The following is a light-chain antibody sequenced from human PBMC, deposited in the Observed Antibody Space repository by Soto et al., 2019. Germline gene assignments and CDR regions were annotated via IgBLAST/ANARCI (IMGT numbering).Light chain of an antibody. CDR1: QNIYYN. Sequence: ILMTQSPATVSVSPGESATLSCRASQNIYYNVAWYQHRPGQAPRLLIYRASTRAPGDPARFSGSGSGTEFTLTISSLQPEDFANDFCQQSYNPPLTFGGATKVDIK. V-gene: IGKV3-15*01. CDR3: QQSYNPPLT. CDR2: RAS. J-gene: IGKJ4*01.